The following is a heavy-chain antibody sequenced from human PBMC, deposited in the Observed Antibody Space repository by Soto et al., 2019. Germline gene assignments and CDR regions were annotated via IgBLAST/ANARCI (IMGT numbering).Heavy chain of an antibody. Sequence: SETLSLTCAVSGGSVSSSNWWSWVRQPPGKGLEWIGEIYHSGSTNYNPSLKSRVTISVDKSKNQFSLKLSSVTAADTAVYYCARLGYCSSTSCYRGENYYYYGMDVWGQGTTVTVSS. CDR2: IYHSGST. CDR3: ARLGYCSSTSCYRGENYYYYGMDV. CDR1: GGSVSSSNW. J-gene: IGHJ6*02. D-gene: IGHD2-2*02. V-gene: IGHV4-4*02.